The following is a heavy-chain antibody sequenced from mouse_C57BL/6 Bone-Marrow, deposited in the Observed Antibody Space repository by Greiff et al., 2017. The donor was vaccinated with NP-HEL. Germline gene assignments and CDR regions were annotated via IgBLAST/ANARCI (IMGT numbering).Heavy chain of an antibody. Sequence: EVMLVESGGGLVQPGESLKLSCESNEYEFPSHDMSWVRKTPGTRLELVAAINSDGGRTYYPDTMERRFIISRDNTKKTLYLQMSSLMSEDTALYYCARHRIYGSSPWFAYWGQGTLVTVSA. V-gene: IGHV5-2*03. J-gene: IGHJ3*01. D-gene: IGHD1-1*01. CDR2: INSDGGRT. CDR1: EYEFPSHD. CDR3: ARHRIYGSSPWFAY.